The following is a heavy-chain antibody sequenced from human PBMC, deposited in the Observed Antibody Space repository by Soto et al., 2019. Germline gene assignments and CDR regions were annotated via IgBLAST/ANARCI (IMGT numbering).Heavy chain of an antibody. CDR2: IRGSSGST. J-gene: IGHJ4*02. CDR1: GFTFSSYA. V-gene: IGHV3-23*01. CDR3: AMPMTTDSY. D-gene: IGHD4-17*01. Sequence: EVQLLESGGGLVQPGGSLRLSCAASGFTFSSYAMSWVRQAPGKGLEWVSAIRGSSGSTDYADSVKGRFTISRDNSKNTVYLQMNSLRAEDTAVYYCAMPMTTDSYWGQGTLVTVSS.